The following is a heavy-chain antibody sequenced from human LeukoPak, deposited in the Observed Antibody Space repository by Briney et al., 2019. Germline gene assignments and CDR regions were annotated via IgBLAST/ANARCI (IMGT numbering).Heavy chain of an antibody. J-gene: IGHJ5*02. V-gene: IGHV1-18*01. CDR2: ISAYNGNT. Sequence: VASVKVSCKASVYTFTSYGISWGRQAPRQGLEWMGWISAYNGNTNCAQKLQGRVTMTTDTSTSTAYMELGSLGSDDTAVYYCARGYQLLGTVYNYFDPWGQGTLVTVPS. CDR3: ARGYQLLGTVYNYFDP. CDR1: VYTFTSYG. D-gene: IGHD2-2*01.